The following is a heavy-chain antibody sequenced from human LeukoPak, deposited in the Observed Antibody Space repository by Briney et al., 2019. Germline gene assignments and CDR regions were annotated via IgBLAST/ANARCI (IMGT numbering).Heavy chain of an antibody. V-gene: IGHV4-59*01. CDR3: ARVGYSYGIDAFDV. CDR2: IYDSGST. J-gene: IGHJ3*01. D-gene: IGHD5-18*01. Sequence: SETLSLTCIVSGGSISSYSWSWIRQPPGKGLDWIGYIYDSGSTKYTPSLKSRVAISRDTSEHQFSLKLTSVTAADTAVYYCARVGYSYGIDAFDVWGQGAMVTVS. CDR1: GGSISSYS.